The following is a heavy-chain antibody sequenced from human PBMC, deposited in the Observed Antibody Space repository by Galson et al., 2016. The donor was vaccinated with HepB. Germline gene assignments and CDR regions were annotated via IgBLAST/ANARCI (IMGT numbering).Heavy chain of an antibody. J-gene: IGHJ4*02. Sequence: TLSLTCTVSGASISSRGYYWTWIRQSPQKGLEWIGSIFHSGTTYYNPSLKSRVTISVDTSNNHFSLRLTSVTAADTALYYCARQYRGGPSDYWGQGTLVIVSS. CDR3: ARQYRGGPSDY. CDR2: IFHSGTT. V-gene: IGHV4-39*02. D-gene: IGHD5-12*01. CDR1: GASISSRGYY.